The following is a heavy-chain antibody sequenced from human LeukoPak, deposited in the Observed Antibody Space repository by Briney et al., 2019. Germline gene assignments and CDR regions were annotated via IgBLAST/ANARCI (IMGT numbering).Heavy chain of an antibody. Sequence: ASVKVSCKASGYTFTSYGISWVRQAPGQGLEWMGWISAYNGNTNYAQKLQGRVTMTIDTSTSTAYMELRSLRSDDTAVYYCARDPGDDSSGYPPDYWGQGTLVTVSS. V-gene: IGHV1-18*01. CDR1: GYTFTSYG. D-gene: IGHD3-22*01. J-gene: IGHJ4*02. CDR2: ISAYNGNT. CDR3: ARDPGDDSSGYPPDY.